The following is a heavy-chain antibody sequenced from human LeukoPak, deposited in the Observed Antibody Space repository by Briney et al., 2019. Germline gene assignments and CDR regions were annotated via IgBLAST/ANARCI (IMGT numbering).Heavy chain of an antibody. Sequence: GGSLRLSCAASGFTFSSYWMSWVRQAPGKGLEWVANIKQDGSEKYYVDSVKGRFTISRDNAKNSLYLQMNSLRAEDTAVYYCARERLWIRGYYYMDVWGKGTTVTISS. J-gene: IGHJ6*03. V-gene: IGHV3-7*03. CDR3: ARERLWIRGYYYMDV. CDR1: GFTFSSYW. D-gene: IGHD5-18*01. CDR2: IKQDGSEK.